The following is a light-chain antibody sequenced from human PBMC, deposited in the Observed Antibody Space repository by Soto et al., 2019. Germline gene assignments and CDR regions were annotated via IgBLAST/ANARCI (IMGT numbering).Light chain of an antibody. CDR1: TSDVGSYNL. J-gene: IGLJ1*01. Sequence: QSALTQPASVSGSPGQSITISCTGTTSDVGSYNLVSWFQQHPGTAPKLMIYKVTERPSGVSDRFSGSKSGSTASLTISGLQAEDEANYYCCSYTTSTTYVFGTGTKLTVL. CDR3: CSYTTSTTYV. CDR2: KVT. V-gene: IGLV2-14*02.